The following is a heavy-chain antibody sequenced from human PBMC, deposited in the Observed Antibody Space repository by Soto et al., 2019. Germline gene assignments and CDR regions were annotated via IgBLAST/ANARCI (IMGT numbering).Heavy chain of an antibody. J-gene: IGHJ6*03. D-gene: IGHD4-4*01. Sequence: LTLTCTVHRRSLRSYYWTWMWQPPGKGLEWIGYIYYSGSTKYNPSLKSRVTISVDTSNNQFSLKLSSVAAADTAVYYCARQGSNYGLYYYYYMDVWGKGTTVT. CDR3: ARQGSNYGLYYYYYMDV. CDR1: RRSLRSYY. CDR2: IYYSGST. V-gene: IGHV4-59*08.